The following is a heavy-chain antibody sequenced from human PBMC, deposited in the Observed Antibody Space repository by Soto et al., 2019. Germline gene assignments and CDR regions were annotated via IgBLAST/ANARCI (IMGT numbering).Heavy chain of an antibody. CDR1: GGTFSSYA. CDR2: IIPIFGTA. D-gene: IGHD2-15*01. CDR3: ARVYCSGGSCYGGYFYFDY. Sequence: ASVKVSCKASGGTFSSYAISWVRQAPGQGLEWMGGIIPIFGTANYAQKFQGRVTITADESTSTAYMELSSLRSEDTAVYYCARVYCSGGSCYGGYFYFDYWGQGTLVTSPQ. J-gene: IGHJ4*02. V-gene: IGHV1-69*13.